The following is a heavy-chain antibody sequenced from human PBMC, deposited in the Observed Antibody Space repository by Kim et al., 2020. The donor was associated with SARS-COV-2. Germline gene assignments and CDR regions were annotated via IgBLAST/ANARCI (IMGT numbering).Heavy chain of an antibody. D-gene: IGHD3-10*01. CDR3: ARDKTAYGSGSYIGY. J-gene: IGHJ4*02. Sequence: PSLKSRVTISVDTSKNQFSLKLSSVTAADTAVYYCARDKTAYGSGSYIGYWGQGTLVTVSS. V-gene: IGHV4-31*02.